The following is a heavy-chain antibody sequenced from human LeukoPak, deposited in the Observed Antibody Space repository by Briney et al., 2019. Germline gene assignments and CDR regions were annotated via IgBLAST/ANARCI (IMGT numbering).Heavy chain of an antibody. J-gene: IGHJ4*02. CDR1: GGSISSSSYY. V-gene: IGHV4-39*01. CDR2: IYYSGST. Sequence: SETLSVTCTVSGGSISSSSYYWGWIRQPPGKGLEWIGSIYYSGSTYYNPSLKSRVTISVDTSKNQFSLRLSSVTAADTAVYYCARRPYTSGWYYYFDYWGQGTLVTVSS. CDR3: ARRPYTSGWYYYFDY. D-gene: IGHD6-19*01.